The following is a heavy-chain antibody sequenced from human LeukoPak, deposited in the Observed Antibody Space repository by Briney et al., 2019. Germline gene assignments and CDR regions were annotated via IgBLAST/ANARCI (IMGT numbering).Heavy chain of an antibody. CDR1: GFTFNNYG. V-gene: IGHV3-33*01. Sequence: GRSLRLSCAASGFTFNNYGMHWVRQAPGKGLEWVALIWYDGTNKYYGDSVKGRFTISRDNSKNTLYLQMNSLRAEDAAVYYCARGRFGELSVATFDIWGQGTMVTVSS. D-gene: IGHD3-10*01. CDR3: ARGRFGELSVATFDI. J-gene: IGHJ3*02. CDR2: IWYDGTNK.